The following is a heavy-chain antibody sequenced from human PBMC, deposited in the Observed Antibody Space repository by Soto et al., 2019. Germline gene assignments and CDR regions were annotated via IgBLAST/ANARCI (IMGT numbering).Heavy chain of an antibody. J-gene: IGHJ4*02. V-gene: IGHV3-23*01. D-gene: IGHD5-18*01. CDR3: ARGGVDTAMYY. CDR1: GFTFSSYA. Sequence: EVQLLESGGGLVQPGGSLRLSCAASGFTFSSYAMSWVRQAPGKGLEWVSGISSSGGSTYYADSVKGRFTISRDNSKNTLYLQMNSLRADDTAVYYCARGGVDTAMYYWGQGSLVTVSS. CDR2: ISSSGGST.